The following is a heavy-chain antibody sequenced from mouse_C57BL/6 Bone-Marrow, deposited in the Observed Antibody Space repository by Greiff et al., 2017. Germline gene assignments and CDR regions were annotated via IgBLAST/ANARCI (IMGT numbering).Heavy chain of an antibody. D-gene: IGHD1-1*01. CDR2: IDPEDGET. J-gene: IGHJ2*01. Sequence: EVQGVESGAELVKPGASVKLSCTASGFNIKDYYMHWVKQRTEQGLEWIGRIDPEDGETKYAPKFQGKATITADTSSNTAYLQLSSLTSEDTAVYYCARLITTVVDFDYWGQGTTLTVSS. CDR3: ARLITTVVDFDY. CDR1: GFNIKDYY. V-gene: IGHV14-2*01.